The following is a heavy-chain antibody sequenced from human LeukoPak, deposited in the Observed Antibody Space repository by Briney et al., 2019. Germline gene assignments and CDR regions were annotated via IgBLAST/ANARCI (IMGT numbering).Heavy chain of an antibody. D-gene: IGHD6-13*01. CDR2: IYYSGST. V-gene: IGHV4-59*01. Sequence: SETLSLSCTVSGGSISSYYWSWIRQPPGKGLEWIGYIYYSGSTNYNPSLKSRVTISVDTSKNQFSLKLSSVTAADTAVYYCASLYSSSWYYYYMDVWGKGTTVTVSS. CDR3: ASLYSSSWYYYYMDV. CDR1: GGSISSYY. J-gene: IGHJ6*03.